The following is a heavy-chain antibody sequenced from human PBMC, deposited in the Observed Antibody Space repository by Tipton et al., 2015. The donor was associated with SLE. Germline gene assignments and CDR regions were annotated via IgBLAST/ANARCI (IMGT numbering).Heavy chain of an antibody. Sequence: SLRLSCTVPGFTFTNAWMSWVRQAPGKGLEWVGRIKSKADGGTTDYVAPVKGRFTMSGDDSKKTLYLQMNSLKTEDTAVYYCIPRGYSGYWGQGTLVTVSS. CDR1: GFTFTNAW. CDR2: IKSKADGGTT. J-gene: IGHJ4*02. V-gene: IGHV3-15*01. D-gene: IGHD5-12*01. CDR3: IPRGYSGY.